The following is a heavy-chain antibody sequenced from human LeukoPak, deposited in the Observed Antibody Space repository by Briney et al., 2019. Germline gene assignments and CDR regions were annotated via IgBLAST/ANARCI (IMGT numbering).Heavy chain of an antibody. CDR3: AKSHESYGSGSYYN. V-gene: IGHV3-53*01. J-gene: IGHJ4*02. CDR2: IYSGGST. D-gene: IGHD3-10*01. CDR1: GFTVSSNY. Sequence: GGSLRLSCAASGFTVSSNYMSWVRQAPGKGLEWVSVIYSGGSTYYADSVKGRFTISRDNSKNTLYLQMNSLRAEDTAVYYCAKSHESYGSGSYYNWGQGTLVTVSS.